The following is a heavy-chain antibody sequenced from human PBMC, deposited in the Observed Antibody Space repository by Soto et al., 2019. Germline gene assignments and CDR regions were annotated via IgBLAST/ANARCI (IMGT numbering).Heavy chain of an antibody. J-gene: IGHJ3*02. CDR3: ARGDYGRGGDAFDI. CDR1: GFTFSSYW. V-gene: IGHV3-7*03. D-gene: IGHD3-16*01. Sequence: GGSLRLSCAASGFTFSSYWMSWVRQAPGKGLEWVANIKQDGSEKYYVDSVKGRFTISRDNAKNSLYLQMNSLRAEDTAVYYWARGDYGRGGDAFDIWGQGTMVTVSS. CDR2: IKQDGSEK.